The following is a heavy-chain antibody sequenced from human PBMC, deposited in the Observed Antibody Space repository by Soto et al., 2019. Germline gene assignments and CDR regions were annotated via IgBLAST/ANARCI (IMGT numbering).Heavy chain of an antibody. Sequence: SLTCTVSGGSISSYYWSWIRQPAGKGLEWIGRIYTSGSTNYNPSLKSRVTMSVDTSKNQFPLKLSSVTAADTAVYYCARGAVAGYYYYGMDVWGQGTTVTVSS. CDR2: IYTSGST. D-gene: IGHD6-19*01. J-gene: IGHJ6*02. CDR1: GGSISSYY. CDR3: ARGAVAGYYYYGMDV. V-gene: IGHV4-4*07.